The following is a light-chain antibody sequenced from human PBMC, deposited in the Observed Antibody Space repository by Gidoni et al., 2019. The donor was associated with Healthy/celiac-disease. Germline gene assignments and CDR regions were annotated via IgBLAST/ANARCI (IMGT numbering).Light chain of an antibody. CDR1: QSISSY. CDR3: QQSYSTLWT. J-gene: IGKJ1*01. Sequence: DIQMTQSPSSLSASVGDRVTITCRASQSISSYLNWYQQKPGKAPKLLIYAASSLQSGVPSRLSGSGSGTDFTLTISSLQPEDFATYYCQQSYSTLWTFXXXTKVEIK. V-gene: IGKV1-39*01. CDR2: AAS.